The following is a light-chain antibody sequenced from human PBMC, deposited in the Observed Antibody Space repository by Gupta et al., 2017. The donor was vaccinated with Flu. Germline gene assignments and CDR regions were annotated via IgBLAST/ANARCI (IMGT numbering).Light chain of an antibody. V-gene: IGKV1-12*01. CDR3: QQTHSFPIT. CDR2: AAS. J-gene: IGKJ5*01. CDR1: EGISSW. Sequence: PAFVSPAVGHRVTMTCRASEGISSWLAWYQQKPGKAPNLLIYAASSLQSGVASRFSGSGSETDFTLTISSLQPEDFATYYCQQTHSFPITFGQGTLLDIK.